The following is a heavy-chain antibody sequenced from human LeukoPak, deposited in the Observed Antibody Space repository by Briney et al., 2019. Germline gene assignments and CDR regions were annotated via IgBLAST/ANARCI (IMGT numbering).Heavy chain of an antibody. D-gene: IGHD6-19*01. V-gene: IGHV3-9*01. J-gene: IGHJ4*02. CDR1: GFTFDDYA. CDR2: IGWNSGGI. CDR3: ARGGWYGYYFDS. Sequence: GGSLRLSCAASGFTFDDYAMHWVRQAPGKGLEWVSGIGWNSGGIVYADSVKGRFTISRDNAKNTLYLQMNSLTAEDTAVYYCARGGWYGYYFDSWGRGTLATVSS.